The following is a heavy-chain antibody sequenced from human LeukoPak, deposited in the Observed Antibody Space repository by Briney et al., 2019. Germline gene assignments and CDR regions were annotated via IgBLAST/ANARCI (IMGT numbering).Heavy chain of an antibody. D-gene: IGHD3-16*01. J-gene: IGHJ4*02. CDR1: GGSISSYY. V-gene: IGHV4-59*01. CDR2: IYYSGST. CDR3: ARGGALYYFDY. Sequence: SETLSLTCTVSGGSISSYYWSWIRQPPGKGLEWIGYIYYSGSTNYNPSLKSRVTISVDTSKNQFSLKLSSVTAADTAVYYCARGGALYYFDYWGQGTLVTVSS.